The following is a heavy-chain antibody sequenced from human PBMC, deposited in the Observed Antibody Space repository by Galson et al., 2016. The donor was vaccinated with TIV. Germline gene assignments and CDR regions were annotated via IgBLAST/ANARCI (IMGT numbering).Heavy chain of an antibody. V-gene: IGHV3-30*04. J-gene: IGHJ4*02. CDR1: GFTFSYFA. Sequence: SLRLSCAASGFTFSYFAMDWVRQAPGKGLEWVAVISYDGNDKYYADSVKGRFTIPRDNSKNILYLEMNNLRAEDTAVYYCAREDSEFGELFHAFDYWGQGTLVTVSS. CDR3: AREDSEFGELFHAFDY. D-gene: IGHD3-10*01. CDR2: ISYDGNDK.